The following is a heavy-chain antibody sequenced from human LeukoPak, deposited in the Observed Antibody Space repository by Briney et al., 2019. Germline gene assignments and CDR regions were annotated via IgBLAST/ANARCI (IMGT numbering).Heavy chain of an antibody. CDR3: ARDFRPWMVVAAIGRYGMDV. Sequence: ASVKVSCKASVYTFTGYYMHWVRQAPGQGLEWMGWINPKSGGTNYAQKFRGRVTMTRDTSISTAYMELSRLRSDDTAVYYCARDFRPWMVVAAIGRYGMDVWGQGTTVTVSS. J-gene: IGHJ6*02. CDR2: INPKSGGT. V-gene: IGHV1-2*02. D-gene: IGHD2-15*01. CDR1: VYTFTGYY.